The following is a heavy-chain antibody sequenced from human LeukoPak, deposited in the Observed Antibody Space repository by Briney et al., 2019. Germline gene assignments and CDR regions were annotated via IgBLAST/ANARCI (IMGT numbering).Heavy chain of an antibody. J-gene: IGHJ4*02. V-gene: IGHV4-39*07. CDR2: IYYSGST. D-gene: IGHD3-10*01. Sequence: PSETLSLTCTVSGGSISSSSYYWGWIRQPPRKGLEWIGSIYYSGSTYYNPSLKSRVTISVDTSKNQFSLKLSSVTAADTAVYYCARVPLLWFGEFKYYFDYWGQGTLVTVSS. CDR3: ARVPLLWFGEFKYYFDY. CDR1: GGSISSSSYY.